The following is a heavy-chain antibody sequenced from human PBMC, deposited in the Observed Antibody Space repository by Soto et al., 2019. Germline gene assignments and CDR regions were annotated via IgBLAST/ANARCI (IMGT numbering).Heavy chain of an antibody. CDR1: GYSFTSYW. CDR3: ARQDYYDSSGYYYGDAFDI. Sequence: GESLKISCKGSGYSFTSYWIGWVRQMPGKGLEWMGIIYPGDSDTRYSPSFQGQVTISADKSISTAYLQWSSLKASDTAMYYCARQDYYDSSGYYYGDAFDIWGQGTMVTVSS. CDR2: IYPGDSDT. D-gene: IGHD3-22*01. V-gene: IGHV5-51*01. J-gene: IGHJ3*02.